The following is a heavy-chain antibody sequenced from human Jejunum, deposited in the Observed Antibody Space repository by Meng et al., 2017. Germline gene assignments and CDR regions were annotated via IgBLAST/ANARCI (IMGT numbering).Heavy chain of an antibody. V-gene: IGHV2-5*02. CDR3: AHRRISGSPWDGGDFDY. J-gene: IGHJ4*02. Sequence: QITLKESGPSRVKPTQTPALTCTFSGFSLSTSGVGVGWIRQSTGKALEWLAVIYWDNDKRYSPSLKNRLTIDKDTSKNEVVLTMTNMDPVDTATYYCAHRRISGSPWDGGDFDYWGQGTLVTVSS. CDR1: GFSLSTSGVG. D-gene: IGHD2-15*01. CDR2: IYWDNDK.